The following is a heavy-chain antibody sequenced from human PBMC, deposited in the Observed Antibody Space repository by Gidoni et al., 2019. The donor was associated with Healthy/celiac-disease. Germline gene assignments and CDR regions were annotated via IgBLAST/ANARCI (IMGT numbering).Heavy chain of an antibody. J-gene: IGHJ4*02. CDR2: ISGSGGST. Sequence: EVQLLESGGGLVQPGGSLRLSCAASGFTLSSYAMSWVRQAPGKGLGWVSAISGSGGSTYSAASVQGRFTISRDNSKNTLYLQMNSLRAEDTAVYYCAKLGGYSGYDPQYYFDYWGQGTLVTVSS. CDR3: AKLGGYSGYDPQYYFDY. V-gene: IGHV3-23*01. D-gene: IGHD5-12*01. CDR1: GFTLSSYA.